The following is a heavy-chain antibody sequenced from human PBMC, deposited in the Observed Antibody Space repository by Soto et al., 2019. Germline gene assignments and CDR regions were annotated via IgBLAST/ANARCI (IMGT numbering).Heavy chain of an antibody. CDR3: ARRDCSGGSCILFDY. CDR2: IYYSGST. CDR1: GGSVSSGSYY. J-gene: IGHJ4*02. V-gene: IGHV4-61*01. Sequence: SETLSLTCTVSGGSVSSGSYYWSWIRQPPGKGLEWIGYIYYSGSTNYNPSLKSRVTISVDTSKNQFSLKLSSVTAADTAVYYCARRDCSGGSCILFDYWGQGTLVTVSS. D-gene: IGHD2-15*01.